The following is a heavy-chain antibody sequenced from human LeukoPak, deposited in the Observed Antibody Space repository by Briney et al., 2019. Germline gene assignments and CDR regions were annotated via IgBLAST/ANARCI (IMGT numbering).Heavy chain of an antibody. CDR2: IKEDGSEK. V-gene: IGHV3-7*01. CDR3: ARLNWNYADY. J-gene: IGHJ4*02. CDR1: GFTFSHYW. Sequence: PGGSLRLSCIASGFTFSHYWMTWVRQVPEKGLEWVANIKEDGSEKDYVDSVKGRFTISRDNGKNSLYLQMNSLRGEDTAVYYCARLNWNYADYWGQGTRVTVSS. D-gene: IGHD3-3*01.